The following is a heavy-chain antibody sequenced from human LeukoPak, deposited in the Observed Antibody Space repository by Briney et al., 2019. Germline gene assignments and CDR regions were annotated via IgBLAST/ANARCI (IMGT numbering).Heavy chain of an antibody. J-gene: IGHJ4*02. CDR1: GFTFSNYW. D-gene: IGHD5-24*01. CDR2: IKQDGSET. Sequence: GGSLRLSCAASGFTFSNYWMNWVRQAPGKGLERLANIKQDGSETYYADSVKGRFTISRDNAKNSLYLQMNSLRAEDTAVYYCARETPRRGETRDGYRWGQGTLVTVSS. CDR3: ARETPRRGETRDGYR. V-gene: IGHV3-7*01.